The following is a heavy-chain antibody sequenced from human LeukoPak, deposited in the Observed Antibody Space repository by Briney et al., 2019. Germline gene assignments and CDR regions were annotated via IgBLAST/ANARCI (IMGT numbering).Heavy chain of an antibody. CDR3: ARDSGTYTQHDAFDI. J-gene: IGHJ3*02. CDR1: GFTFSRYA. Sequence: GGSLRLSCAASGFTFSRYAVHWVRQAPGKGLEWVAVISYDGTNKYYADSVRGRFTISRDNSKNTLYLQMNSLRAEDTAMYYCARDSGTYTQHDAFDIWGQGTKDTVSS. CDR2: ISYDGTNK. V-gene: IGHV3-30*04. D-gene: IGHD1-26*01.